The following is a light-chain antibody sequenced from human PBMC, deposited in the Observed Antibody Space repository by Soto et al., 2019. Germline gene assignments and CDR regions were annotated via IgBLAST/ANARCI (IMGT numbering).Light chain of an antibody. Sequence: QYVLTHPPSVSWAPGQRVTISCTGSSSNIGAGYDVHWYQQLPGTAPKLLIYGNINRPSGVPDRFSGSKSGTSASLAITGLQAEDEADYYCQSYDTSLSGFYVFGTGTKVTAL. CDR1: SSNIGAGYD. V-gene: IGLV1-40*01. CDR3: QSYDTSLSGFYV. CDR2: GNI. J-gene: IGLJ1*01.